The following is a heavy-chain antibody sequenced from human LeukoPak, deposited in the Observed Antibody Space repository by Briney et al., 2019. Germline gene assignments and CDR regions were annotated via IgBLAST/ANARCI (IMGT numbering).Heavy chain of an antibody. Sequence: GGSLRLSCEASGFTLNKYWMHWVRQAPGKGLVWVSRITGDGSDIAYADSVKGRFTVSRDNAKNSLYLEMNSLRAEDTAFYYCAKVRGTYSSGFFFDSWGQGALVTVSS. V-gene: IGHV3-74*01. CDR3: AKVRGTYSSGFFFDS. CDR2: ITGDGSDI. CDR1: GFTLNKYW. D-gene: IGHD6-19*01. J-gene: IGHJ4*02.